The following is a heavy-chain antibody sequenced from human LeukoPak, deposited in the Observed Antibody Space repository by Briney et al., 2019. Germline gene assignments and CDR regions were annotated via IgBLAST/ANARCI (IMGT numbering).Heavy chain of an antibody. Sequence: PSETLSLTCAVYGGSFSGYYWSWIRQPPGKGLEWIGEINHSGSTNYNPSLKSRVTVSVDTSKNQFSLKLSSVTAADTAVYYCARDYGGNRYYFDYWGQGTLVTVSS. V-gene: IGHV4-34*01. CDR1: GGSFSGYY. CDR3: ARDYGGNRYYFDY. D-gene: IGHD4-23*01. J-gene: IGHJ4*02. CDR2: INHSGST.